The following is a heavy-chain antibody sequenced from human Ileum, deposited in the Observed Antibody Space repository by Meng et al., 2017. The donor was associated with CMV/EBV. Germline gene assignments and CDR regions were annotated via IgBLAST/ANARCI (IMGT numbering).Heavy chain of an antibody. CDR3: ARTVGYAYSGSGSYSNY. V-gene: IGHV1-46*01. CDR1: YTFPNYY. D-gene: IGHD3-10*01. Sequence: YTFPNYYLHWVRQAPGQGLEWMGRIDPSGGSTTYTHKFQGRVTMTRDTSTSTVYMEMSNLRSEDTAVYYCARTVGYAYSGSGSYSNYWGQGTLVTVSS. CDR2: IDPSGGST. J-gene: IGHJ4*02.